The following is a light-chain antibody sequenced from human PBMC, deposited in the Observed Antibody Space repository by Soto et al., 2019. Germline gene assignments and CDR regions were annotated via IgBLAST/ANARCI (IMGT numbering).Light chain of an antibody. CDR2: EVS. Sequence: QSVLTQPAAVSGSPGQSITISCTGTRSDGGGYDYVSWYQLHPGKAPKLMVFEVSNRPSGVSYRFSGSKSGNTASLTISGLQAEDEADYFCSSYSISTAYLFGTGTKVTVL. CDR1: RSDGGGYDY. J-gene: IGLJ1*01. CDR3: SSYSISTAYL. V-gene: IGLV2-14*01.